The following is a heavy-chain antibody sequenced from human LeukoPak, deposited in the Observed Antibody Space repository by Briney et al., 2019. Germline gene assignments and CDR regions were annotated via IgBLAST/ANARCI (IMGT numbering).Heavy chain of an antibody. V-gene: IGHV4-39*01. D-gene: IGHD1-26*01. CDR1: GGSISTTDFD. Sequence: PSETLSLTCAVSGGSISTTDFDWAWIRQPPGQGLEWIATISSSGKSYCNPYLMSRVTISVDTSKNQFSLDVTSVAAADTGLFYCARFKGGLGFDYWGRGILVIVS. CDR3: ARFKGGLGFDY. J-gene: IGHJ4*02. CDR2: ISSSGKS.